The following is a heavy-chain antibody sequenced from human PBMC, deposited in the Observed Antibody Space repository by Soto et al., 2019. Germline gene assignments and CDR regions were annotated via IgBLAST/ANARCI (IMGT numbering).Heavy chain of an antibody. Sequence: SETLSLTCAVYGGSFSGYYWSWIRQPPGKGLEWIGEINHSGSTNYNPSLKSRVTISVDTSKNQFSLKLSSVTAADTAVYYCASTHMGQQLVYYYYGMDVWGQGTTVTVSS. CDR3: ASTHMGQQLVYYYYGMDV. D-gene: IGHD6-13*01. CDR1: GGSFSGYY. V-gene: IGHV4-34*01. J-gene: IGHJ6*02. CDR2: INHSGST.